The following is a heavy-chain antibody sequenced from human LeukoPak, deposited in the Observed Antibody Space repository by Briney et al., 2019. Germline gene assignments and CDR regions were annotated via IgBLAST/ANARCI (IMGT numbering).Heavy chain of an antibody. J-gene: IGHJ4*02. Sequence: SETLSLTCVVYGGSFSGYYWSWIRQPPGKGLEWIGYIYYSGSTYYNPSLKSRVTISVDTSKNQFSLKLSSVTAADTAVYYCARGVPPDYYGSGSHRGFDYWGQGTLVTVSS. D-gene: IGHD3-10*01. CDR1: GGSFSGYY. CDR2: IYYSGST. V-gene: IGHV4-34*09. CDR3: ARGVPPDYYGSGSHRGFDY.